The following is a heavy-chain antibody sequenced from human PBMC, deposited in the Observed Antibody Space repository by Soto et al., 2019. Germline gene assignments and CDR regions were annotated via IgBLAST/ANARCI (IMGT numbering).Heavy chain of an antibody. CDR1: GFTFNRFA. J-gene: IGHJ4*02. CDR2: MSSDQTTT. V-gene: IGHV3-30*09. Sequence: QVQLVESGGGMVQPGGSLRLSCAASGFTFNRFAIHWVRQAPGKWLEWVALMSSDQTTTYYADSVKGRFAISRDNPGNTVFLQMNSLRPEDTAVYYCARRGLEAEFTGHGQDYFDFWGQGTLVTVSS. D-gene: IGHD6-25*01. CDR3: ARRGLEAEFTGHGQDYFDF.